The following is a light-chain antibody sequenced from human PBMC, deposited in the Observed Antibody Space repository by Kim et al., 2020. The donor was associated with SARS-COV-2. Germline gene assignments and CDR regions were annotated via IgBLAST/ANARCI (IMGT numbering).Light chain of an antibody. Sequence: DIQMTQSPSSQSESVGDRVTITCQASQDINNHLNWYQQKPGKAPNLLIHDATKLETGVPSRFSGSGSGTDFTLTISSLQPEDIATYYCQQYDNLPTFGGGTKVDIK. J-gene: IGKJ4*01. CDR2: DAT. CDR3: QQYDNLPT. V-gene: IGKV1-33*01. CDR1: QDINNH.